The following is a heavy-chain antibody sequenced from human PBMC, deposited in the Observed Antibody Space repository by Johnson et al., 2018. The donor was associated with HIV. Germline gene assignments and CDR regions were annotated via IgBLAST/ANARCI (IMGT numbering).Heavy chain of an antibody. J-gene: IGHJ3*02. D-gene: IGHD4-23*01. CDR3: AKESETYGGNIGFEHPFDI. CDR2: IRYDGSNK. CDR1: GFSFGSYG. Sequence: QVQLVESGGGVVQPGRSLRVSCAASGFSFGSYGMHWVRQAPGKGLEWVAFIRYDGSNKYYADSVKGRFTISRDNSKNTLYLQMNSLRAEDTAVYYCAKESETYGGNIGFEHPFDIWGQGTMVTVSS. V-gene: IGHV3-30*02.